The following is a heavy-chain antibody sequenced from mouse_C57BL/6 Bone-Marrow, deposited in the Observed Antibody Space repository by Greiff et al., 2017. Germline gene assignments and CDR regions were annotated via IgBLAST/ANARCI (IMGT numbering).Heavy chain of an antibody. CDR2: IWRGGST. CDR3: AIPIDYGSSYYAMDY. V-gene: IGHV2-5*01. D-gene: IGHD1-1*01. CDR1: GFSLTSYG. J-gene: IGHJ4*01. Sequence: VQLQQSGPGLVQPSQSLSITCTVSGFSLTSYGVHWVRQSPGKGLEWLGVIWRGGSTDYNAAFMSRLSITKDNSKSQVFFKMNSLQADDTAIYYCAIPIDYGSSYYAMDYWGQGTSVTVSS.